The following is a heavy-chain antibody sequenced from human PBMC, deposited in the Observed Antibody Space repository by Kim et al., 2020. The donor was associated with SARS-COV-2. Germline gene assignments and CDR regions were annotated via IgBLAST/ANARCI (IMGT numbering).Heavy chain of an antibody. J-gene: IGHJ4*02. CDR1: GGSFSGYY. V-gene: IGHV4-34*01. CDR3: ARDGRGYSYGQLDY. CDR2: INHSGST. Sequence: SETLSLTCAVYGGSFSGYYWSWIRQPPGKGLEWIGEINHSGSTNYNPSLKTRVTISVDTPKNQFSLRLSSVTAADTAVYYCARDGRGYSYGQLDYWGQGTLVTVSS. D-gene: IGHD5-18*01.